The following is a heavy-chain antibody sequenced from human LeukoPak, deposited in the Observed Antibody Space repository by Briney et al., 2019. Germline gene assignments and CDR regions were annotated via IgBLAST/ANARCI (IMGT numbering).Heavy chain of an antibody. CDR1: GYSFNSYW. Sequence: GGSLKISCKGSGYSFNSYWIGWVRQMPGKGLEWMGMICPGDSDTRYSPSFQGQVTISADKSTSTASLQWSSLKASDTAMYYCARRLCSGGSCYYFDYWGQGTLVTVSS. V-gene: IGHV5-51*01. CDR2: ICPGDSDT. D-gene: IGHD2-15*01. J-gene: IGHJ4*02. CDR3: ARRLCSGGSCYYFDY.